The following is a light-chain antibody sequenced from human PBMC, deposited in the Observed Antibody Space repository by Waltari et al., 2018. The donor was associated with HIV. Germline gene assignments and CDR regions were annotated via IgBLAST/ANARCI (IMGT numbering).Light chain of an antibody. CDR1: NIGGKS. V-gene: IGLV3-21*02. J-gene: IGLJ3*02. Sequence: SYVLTQPPSVSVAPGQTASVSCGGYNIGGKSVHWYQQKPGQAPVLVVYDDSDRPSGIPGRFSGSNSGNTATLTISGVEAGDEADYYCAAWDDSLNGWVFGGGTKVTVL. CDR2: DDS. CDR3: AAWDDSLNGWV.